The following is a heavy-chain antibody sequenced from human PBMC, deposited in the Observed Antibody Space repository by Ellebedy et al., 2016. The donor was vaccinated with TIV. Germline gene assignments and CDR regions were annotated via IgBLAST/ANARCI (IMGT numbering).Heavy chain of an antibody. V-gene: IGHV4-4*08. CDR2: INNDGTT. J-gene: IGHJ4*02. Sequence: MPSETLSLTCDVSGASMTHNFWSWVRQPPGKGLEWIAYINNDGTTNYNPSLVSRVTISIDASKNQFSLKLNSVAAADTAVYYCARTAHYFNFWTGYREHFDYWGQGILVTVSS. CDR1: GASMTHNF. D-gene: IGHD3/OR15-3a*01. CDR3: ARTAHYFNFWTGYREHFDY.